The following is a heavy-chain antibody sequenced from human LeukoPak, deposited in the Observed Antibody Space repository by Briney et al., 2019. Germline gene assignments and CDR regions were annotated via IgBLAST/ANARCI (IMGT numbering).Heavy chain of an antibody. CDR1: GDSISAYY. CDR3: ARGIGGYNYGYAFDY. Sequence: SETLSLTCTVSGDSISAYYWSWIQQPPGKGLEWIGYLYYSGSTNYNPSLKTRVTISVDTSKNQFSLKLSSVTAADTAVYYCARGIGGYNYGYAFDYWGQGTLVTVSS. D-gene: IGHD5-18*01. V-gene: IGHV4-59*01. CDR2: LYYSGST. J-gene: IGHJ4*02.